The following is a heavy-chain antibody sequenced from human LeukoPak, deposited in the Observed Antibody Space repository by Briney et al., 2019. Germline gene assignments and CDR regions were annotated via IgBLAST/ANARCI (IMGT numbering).Heavy chain of an antibody. CDR3: ARAKGGSSSSRSFGY. V-gene: IGHV1-18*01. CDR2: ISAYNGNT. J-gene: IGHJ4*02. Sequence: ASVKVSCKASGYTFTNYGISWVRQAPGQGLEWMGWISAYNGNTNYPQELQGRVTMTTDTSTSTAYMGLRSLRSDDTAVYYCARAKGGSSSSRSFGYWGQGTLVTVSS. D-gene: IGHD6-13*01. CDR1: GYTFTNYG.